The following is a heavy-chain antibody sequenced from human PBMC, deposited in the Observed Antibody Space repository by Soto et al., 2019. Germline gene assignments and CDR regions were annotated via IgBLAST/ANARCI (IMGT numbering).Heavy chain of an antibody. Sequence: EVQLVESGGGLVQPGGSLRLSCAASGFTVSSNYMSWVRQAPGKGLEWVSVIYSGGSTYYADSVKGRFTISRHNSKNTLYLQMNSLRAEDTAVYYCARGEGSSWFRVDYYYYMDVWGKGTTVTVSS. CDR2: IYSGGST. CDR1: GFTVSSNY. J-gene: IGHJ6*03. V-gene: IGHV3-53*04. CDR3: ARGEGSSWFRVDYYYYMDV. D-gene: IGHD6-13*01.